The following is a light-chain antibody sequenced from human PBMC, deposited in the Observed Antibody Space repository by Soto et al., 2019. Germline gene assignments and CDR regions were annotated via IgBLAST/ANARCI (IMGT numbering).Light chain of an antibody. V-gene: IGKV3-11*01. J-gene: IGKJ5*01. CDR2: DAY. CDR3: QQRHMWPIT. Sequence: EIVWTQAPVTLSLSPGERATIYCKASQSFRGLLAWYQQKPGQAPRLLIYDAYNRATGIPPRFSGSGSGTDFTLTISSLEPEDSAVYYCQQRHMWPITFGQGTRLEIK. CDR1: QSFRGL.